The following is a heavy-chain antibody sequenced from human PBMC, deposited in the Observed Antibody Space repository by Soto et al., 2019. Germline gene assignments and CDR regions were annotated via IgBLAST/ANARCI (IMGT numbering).Heavy chain of an antibody. D-gene: IGHD3-10*01. CDR2: INSDGSTT. V-gene: IGHV3-74*01. CDR1: GFTFTTSW. Sequence: EVQLEESGGGLVQPGGSLRLSCAASGFTFTTSWMHWVRQAPEKGLVWVSHINSDGSTTTYADSVRGRFTISRDNAKNTLYLQMNSLRVEDTAVYYCARDRDYGMDVWGQGTTVIVSS. CDR3: ARDRDYGMDV. J-gene: IGHJ6*02.